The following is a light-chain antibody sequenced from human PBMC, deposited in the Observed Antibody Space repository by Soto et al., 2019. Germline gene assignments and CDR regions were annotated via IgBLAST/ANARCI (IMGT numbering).Light chain of an antibody. V-gene: IGKV1-5*01. J-gene: IGKJ1*01. CDR1: QSISSW. Sequence: IQMTQSPSTLSVSVGDRVNITFRASQSISSWLAWYQQKPGKAPKLLIYDVSTLESGVPSRFSGSGSGTEFTLTISSLQPVDFATYYCQQYNIFWTFGQGTKVDI. CDR2: DVS. CDR3: QQYNIFWT.